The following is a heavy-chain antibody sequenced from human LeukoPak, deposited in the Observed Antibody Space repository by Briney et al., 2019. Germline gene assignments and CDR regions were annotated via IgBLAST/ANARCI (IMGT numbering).Heavy chain of an antibody. CDR2: IYYSGSS. CDR1: GGSISSSNYY. CDR3: RGYTSGYLGGDY. D-gene: IGHD5-18*01. V-gene: IGHV4-39*01. Sequence: QASETLSLTCTVSGGSISSSNYYWGWIRQPPGKGLEWIGGIYYSGSSYYNPSLKSRVTISVDTSKNQFSLKLSSVTAADTAVYYCRGYTSGYLGGDYWGQGAMVTVSS. J-gene: IGHJ4*02.